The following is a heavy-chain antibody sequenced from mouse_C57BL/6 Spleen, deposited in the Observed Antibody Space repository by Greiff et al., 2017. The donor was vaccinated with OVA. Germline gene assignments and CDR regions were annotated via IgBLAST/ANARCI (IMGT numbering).Heavy chain of an antibody. V-gene: IGHV1-82*01. CDR2: IYPGDGDT. CDR1: ASAFSSPW. Sequence: QVRLKQSGPGLVKPGASVKISCKASASAFSSPWMNGVKQRPGKGLEWIGRIYPGDGDTTYNGKFKGKATLTADKSSSTAYMQLSSLTSEDSAVYFCARFHYYGSSYLDYWGQGTTLTVSS. CDR3: ARFHYYGSSYLDY. D-gene: IGHD1-1*01. J-gene: IGHJ2*01.